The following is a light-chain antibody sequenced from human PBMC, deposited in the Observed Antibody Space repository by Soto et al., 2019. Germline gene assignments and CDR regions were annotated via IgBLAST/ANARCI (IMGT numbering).Light chain of an antibody. Sequence: DIPMTQSTSSLSASVGDRVTITCRASQRISTYLSWFQQKPGKAPKLLLYDVSTLQSGVPSRFSGSGSGTDFTLTISSLQPEDFATYYCHQSYSSPRSFGQGTKVEMK. CDR3: HQSYSSPRS. CDR1: QRISTY. CDR2: DVS. V-gene: IGKV1-39*01. J-gene: IGKJ1*01.